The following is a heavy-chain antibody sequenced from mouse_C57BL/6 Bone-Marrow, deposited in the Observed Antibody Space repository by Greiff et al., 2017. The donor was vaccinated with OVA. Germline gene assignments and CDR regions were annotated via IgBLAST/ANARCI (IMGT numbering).Heavy chain of an antibody. CDR1: GFTFSSYA. CDR2: ISRGGDYT. V-gene: IGHV5-9-1*02. J-gene: IGHJ3*01. D-gene: IGHD3-2*02. CDR3: TRDPDAAQATLAWFAY. Sequence: EVQLQESGEGLVKPGGSLKLSCAASGFTFSSYAMSWVRQTPEKRLEWVAYISRGGDYTYYADTVKGRSTITGDNARNTLYLQMSSLKSEDTAMYYCTRDPDAAQATLAWFAYWGQGTLVTVSA.